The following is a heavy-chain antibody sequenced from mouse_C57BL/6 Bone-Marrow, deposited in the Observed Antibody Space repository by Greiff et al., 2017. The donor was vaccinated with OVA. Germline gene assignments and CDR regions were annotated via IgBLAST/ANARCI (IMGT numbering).Heavy chain of an antibody. D-gene: IGHD2-12*01. J-gene: IGHJ3*01. CDR2: ISGGGGNT. CDR1: GFTFSSYT. CDR3: ARNDEGTWFAY. Sequence: EVKLVESGGGLVKPGGSLKLSCAASGFTFSSYTMSWVRQTPEKRLEWVATISGGGGNTYYPDSVKGRFTISRDNAKNTLYLQMSSLKSEDTAMYYCARNDEGTWFAYWGQGTLVTVSA. V-gene: IGHV5-9*04.